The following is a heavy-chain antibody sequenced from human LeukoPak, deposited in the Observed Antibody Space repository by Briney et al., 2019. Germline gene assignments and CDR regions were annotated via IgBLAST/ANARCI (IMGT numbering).Heavy chain of an antibody. V-gene: IGHV1-24*01. Sequence: GASVKVSCKVSGYTRTELSIHWVRQVPGEGLEWMGGSDPETDEALYAPMFQGRVSMTEDTSTDIGYMELSSLTSEDTAVYYCGALLSVTGTLDNWGQGTLVTVSS. CDR1: GYTRTELS. D-gene: IGHD1-7*01. CDR2: SDPETDEA. CDR3: GALLSVTGTLDN. J-gene: IGHJ4*02.